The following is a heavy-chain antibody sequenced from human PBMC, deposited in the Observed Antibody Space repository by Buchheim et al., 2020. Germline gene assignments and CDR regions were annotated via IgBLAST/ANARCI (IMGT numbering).Heavy chain of an antibody. CDR3: AARSDY. CDR1: GLTLTGES. V-gene: IGHV3-23*05. CDR2: IRMTDHST. Sequence: EVQLLESGGDLAQPGGSLRLSCAVSGLTLTGESMNWVRQAPGKGLEWVSAIRMTDHSTHYAASVKGRFTISSDKSKNTLYLQMSSLRAEDTAIYYCAARSDYWGQGTL. J-gene: IGHJ4*02.